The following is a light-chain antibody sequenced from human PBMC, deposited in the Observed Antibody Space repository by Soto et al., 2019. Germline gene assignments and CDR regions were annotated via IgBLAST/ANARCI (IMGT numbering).Light chain of an antibody. CDR2: AAS. CDR3: QKYNSAPLT. J-gene: IGKJ5*01. CDR1: QDIRSY. Sequence: DIQMTQSPSSLSSSVGDSVTITCRASQDIRSYLNWYQQKPGKXHKXXIYAASTLQSGVPSRFSGSGSGTDLTITISSLQPEDVETYYCQKYNSAPLTFGQGTRLDIK. V-gene: IGKV1-27*01.